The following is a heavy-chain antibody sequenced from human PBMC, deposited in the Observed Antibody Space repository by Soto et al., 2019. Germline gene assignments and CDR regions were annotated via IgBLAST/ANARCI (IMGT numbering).Heavy chain of an antibody. J-gene: IGHJ5*01. D-gene: IGHD6-19*01. CDR2: IYWNDDK. V-gene: IGHV2-5*01. CDR1: GFSLSTSGVG. CDR3: AHITQQRLRRGPNCLDS. Sequence: SGPTLVNPTQTLTLPCTFSGFSLSTSGVGVGWIRQPPGKALEWLALIYWNDDKRYSPSLQSRLTITKDTSKNQVVRTMTTMDPVDTATYDCAHITQQRLRRGPNCLDSCGHGTLVPRSS.